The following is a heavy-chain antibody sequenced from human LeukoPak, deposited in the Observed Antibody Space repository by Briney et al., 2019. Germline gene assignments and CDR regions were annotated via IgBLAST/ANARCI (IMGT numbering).Heavy chain of an antibody. V-gene: IGHV3-30-3*01. D-gene: IGHD3-3*01. Sequence: GGSLRLSCAASGFTFSSYAMHWVRQAPGKGLEWVAVISYDGGNKYYADSVKGRFTISRDNSKNTLYLQMNSLRAEDTAVYYCARDLGLRFTLDAFDIWGQGTMVTVSS. CDR3: ARDLGLRFTLDAFDI. CDR1: GFTFSSYA. J-gene: IGHJ3*02. CDR2: ISYDGGNK.